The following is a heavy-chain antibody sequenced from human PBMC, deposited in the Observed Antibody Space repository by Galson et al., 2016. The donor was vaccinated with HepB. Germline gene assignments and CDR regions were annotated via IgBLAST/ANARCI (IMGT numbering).Heavy chain of an antibody. J-gene: IGHJ4*02. D-gene: IGHD4/OR15-4a*01. CDR1: GFTFGTHW. Sequence: SLRLSCAASGFTFGTHWMHWVRQAPGKGLVWVSCISDDGSGANYADSVKGRFTISRDNAKNTLYLQMNSLRVDDTAVYYCARDYGVRGADCWGQGTLVTVSS. V-gene: IGHV3-74*01. CDR2: ISDDGSGA. CDR3: ARDYGVRGADC.